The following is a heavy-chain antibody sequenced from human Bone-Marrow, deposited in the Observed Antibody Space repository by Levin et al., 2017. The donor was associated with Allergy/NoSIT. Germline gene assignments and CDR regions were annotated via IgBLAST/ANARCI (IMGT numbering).Heavy chain of an antibody. V-gene: IGHV3-53*01. CDR1: GFTVSSNY. J-gene: IGHJ6*03. CDR3: ARVDVAAAEPYYYYYYMDV. D-gene: IGHD6-13*01. Sequence: GGSLRLSCAASGFTVSSNYMSWVRQAPGKGLEWVSVIYSGGSTYYADSVKGRFTISRDNSKNTLYLQMNSLRAEDTAVYYCARVDVAAAEPYYYYYYMDVWGKGTTVTVSS. CDR2: IYSGGST.